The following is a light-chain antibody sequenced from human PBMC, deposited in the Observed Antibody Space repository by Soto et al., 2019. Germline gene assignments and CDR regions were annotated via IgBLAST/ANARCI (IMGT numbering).Light chain of an antibody. CDR1: QSVTSDF. CDR2: GAS. V-gene: IGKV3-20*01. Sequence: EIVLTQSPGTLSLSPGERATLYCRASQSVTSDFLAWYQQKPGQAPRLLIYGASTRAAGVPDRFSGSGSGTDFTLTITRLEPEDFAVYYCQQYGRSSLMFTFGQGTKLGV. J-gene: IGKJ2*01. CDR3: QQYGRSSLMFT.